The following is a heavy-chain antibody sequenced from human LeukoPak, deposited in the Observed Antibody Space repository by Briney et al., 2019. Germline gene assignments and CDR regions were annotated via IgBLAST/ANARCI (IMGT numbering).Heavy chain of an antibody. CDR1: GGSFSGYY. Sequence: SETLSLTCAVYGGSFSGYYWSWIRQPPGKGLEWIGSIYYSGSTYYNPSLKSRVTISVDTSKNQFSLKLSSVTAADTAVYYCARLPPPYYDSSGYTYNWFDPWGQGTLVTVSS. CDR3: ARLPPPYYDSSGYTYNWFDP. CDR2: IYYSGST. V-gene: IGHV4-34*01. J-gene: IGHJ5*02. D-gene: IGHD3-22*01.